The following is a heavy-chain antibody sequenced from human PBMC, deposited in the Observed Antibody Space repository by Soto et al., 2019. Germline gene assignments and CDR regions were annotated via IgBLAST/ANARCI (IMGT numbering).Heavy chain of an antibody. J-gene: IGHJ4*02. D-gene: IGHD6-19*01. CDR2: IYYSGST. V-gene: IGHV4-39*01. CDR3: ARRTVNIRTFYSGLKTHCFDY. Sequence: SETMSLTCAVSGDSMSSSDYYWGWIRQPPGKGLEWIGSIYYSGSTYYNPSLQSRVAISVDTSKNQFSLKLKSVTAADTAIYYCARRTVNIRTFYSGLKTHCFDYWGQGAPVTVSS. CDR1: GDSMSSSDYY.